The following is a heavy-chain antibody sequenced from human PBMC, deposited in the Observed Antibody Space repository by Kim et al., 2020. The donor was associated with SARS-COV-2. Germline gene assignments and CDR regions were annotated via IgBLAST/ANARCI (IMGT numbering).Heavy chain of an antibody. CDR3: AKNVDTAMEQTPGCSDY. Sequence: ASVKVSCKASGYTFTSYAMNWVRQAPGQGLEWMGWINTNTGNPTYAQGFTGRFVFSLDTSVSTAYLQISSLKAEDTAVYYCAKNVDTAMEQTPGCSDYWGQGTLVTVSS. CDR1: GYTFTSYA. D-gene: IGHD5-18*01. CDR2: INTNTGNP. V-gene: IGHV7-4-1*02. J-gene: IGHJ4*02.